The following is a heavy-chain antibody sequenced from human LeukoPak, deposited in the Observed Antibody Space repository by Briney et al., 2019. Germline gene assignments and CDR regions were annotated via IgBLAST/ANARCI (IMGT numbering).Heavy chain of an antibody. CDR2: IYDSGST. V-gene: IGHV4-59*11. J-gene: IGHJ4*02. Sequence: SETLSLTCTVSGGSISNHHWSWIRQPPGKGLEWIGYIYDSGSTNYNPSLKSRVTISVDTSKNQFSLKLGSVTAADTAVYYCARGDYGDPLEYWGQGTLVTVSS. CDR1: GGSISNHH. CDR3: ARGDYGDPLEY. D-gene: IGHD4-17*01.